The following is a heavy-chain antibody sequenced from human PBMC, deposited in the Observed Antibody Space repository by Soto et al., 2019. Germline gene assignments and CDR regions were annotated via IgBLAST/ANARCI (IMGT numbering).Heavy chain of an antibody. CDR3: ARDLRGYCSSTSCSGYHL. CDR1: GYTFTSYG. CDR2: ISAYNGNT. V-gene: IGHV1-18*01. J-gene: IGHJ3*01. Sequence: GASVKVSCTASGYTFTSYGISWVRQAPGQGLEWMGWISAYNGNTNYAQKLQGRVTMTTDTSTSTAYMELRSLRSDDTAVYYCARDLRGYCSSTSCSGYHLWGQGTMVTVSS. D-gene: IGHD2-2*01.